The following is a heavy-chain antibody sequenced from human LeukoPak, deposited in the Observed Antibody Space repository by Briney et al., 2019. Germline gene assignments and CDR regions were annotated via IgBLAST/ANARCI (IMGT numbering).Heavy chain of an antibody. D-gene: IGHD2-2*01. CDR2: IYPGDSDT. J-gene: IGHJ5*02. CDR1: GYSFTSYW. V-gene: IGHV5-51*01. Sequence: GESLKISCKGSGYSFTSYWIGWVRQMPGKGLEWMGTIYPGDSDTRYSPSFQGQVTISADKSISTAYLQWSSLKASDTAMYYCARHLEYCSSTSCYNWFDPWGQGTLVTVSS. CDR3: ARHLEYCSSTSCYNWFDP.